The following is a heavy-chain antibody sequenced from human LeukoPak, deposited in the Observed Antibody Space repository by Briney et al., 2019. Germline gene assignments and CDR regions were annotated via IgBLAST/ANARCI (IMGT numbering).Heavy chain of an antibody. CDR3: ARDDCPGSYYYYDMDV. CDR1: GFAFSTYS. Sequence: GGSLRLSCAASGFAFSTYSMNWVRQAPGKGLEWVSYITGGSSTRYYADSVKGRFTISRDNANNSLYLQMNSLRAEDTAVYYCARDDCPGSYYYYDMDVWGQGTTVTVSS. D-gene: IGHD2-21*01. V-gene: IGHV3-48*04. J-gene: IGHJ6*02. CDR2: ITGGSSTR.